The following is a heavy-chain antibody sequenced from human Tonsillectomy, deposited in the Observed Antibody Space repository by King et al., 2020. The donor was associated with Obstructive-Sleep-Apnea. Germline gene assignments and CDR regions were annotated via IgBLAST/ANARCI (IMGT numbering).Heavy chain of an antibody. V-gene: IGHV5-51*01. J-gene: IGHJ4*02. D-gene: IGHD6-19*01. CDR3: ARHPYSSGWSGFDY. Sequence: QLVQSGAEVKKPGESLKISCKGSGYSFTTYWIGWVRQMPGKGLEWMGIIYPYDSDTRYNPSFQGQVTISADNSISTAFLQWSSLKASDTAMYYCARHPYSSGWSGFDYWGQGTLVTVSS. CDR1: GYSFTTYW. CDR2: IYPYDSDT.